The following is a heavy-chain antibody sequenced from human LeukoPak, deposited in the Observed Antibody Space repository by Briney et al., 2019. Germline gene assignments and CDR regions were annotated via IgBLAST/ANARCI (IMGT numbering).Heavy chain of an antibody. Sequence: ASVKVSCTASGYTFTGYYMHWVRQAPGQGLEWMGWINPNSGGTNYAQKFQGRVTMTRDTSISTAYMELSRLRSDDTAVYYCARSSIIAAAGPYYFDYWGQGTLVTVSS. CDR2: INPNSGGT. V-gene: IGHV1-2*02. J-gene: IGHJ4*02. D-gene: IGHD6-13*01. CDR3: ARSSIIAAAGPYYFDY. CDR1: GYTFTGYY.